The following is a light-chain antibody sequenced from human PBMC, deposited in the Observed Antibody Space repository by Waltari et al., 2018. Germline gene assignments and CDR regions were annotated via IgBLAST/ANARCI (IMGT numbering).Light chain of an antibody. CDR2: DTS. V-gene: IGLV7-46*01. CDR3: LLFYNHLRV. J-gene: IGLJ2*01. Sequence: PSCVQQNPGQAPMTLIYDTSDKPSRTPARFSGFLLGGKAALTLSGAQPEDEAYYYCLLFYNHLRVFGGGTKLTVL.